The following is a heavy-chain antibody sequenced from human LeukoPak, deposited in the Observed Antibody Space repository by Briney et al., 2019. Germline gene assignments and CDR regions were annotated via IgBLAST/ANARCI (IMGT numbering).Heavy chain of an antibody. Sequence: GGSLRLSCAASGFTFIDYDVHWVRQVIGKGLGWVSAIGIRGDTHYSGSVKGRFTISRENAESSLYLQMSSLRAEDTAVYYCARGGIQVSGIDEFDYWGQGTLVTVSS. CDR2: IGIRGDT. CDR1: GFTFIDYD. D-gene: IGHD6-19*01. V-gene: IGHV3-13*01. J-gene: IGHJ4*02. CDR3: ARGGIQVSGIDEFDY.